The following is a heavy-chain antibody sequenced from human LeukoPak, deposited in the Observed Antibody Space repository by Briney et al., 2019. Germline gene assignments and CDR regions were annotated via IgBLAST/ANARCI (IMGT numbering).Heavy chain of an antibody. CDR2: IYHSGTT. CDR3: VTSSHYCLKN. V-gene: IGHV4-4*02. J-gene: IGHJ4*02. D-gene: IGHD2/OR15-2a*01. CDR1: GDSISSGNW. Sequence: SETLSLTCSVSGDSISSGNWWSWVRQPPGKGLEWIGEIYHSGTTNYNPSLRSRVTISVDKSKNVFSLDLSSVTAADTAIYYCVTSSHYCLKNWGQGTLVTVSS.